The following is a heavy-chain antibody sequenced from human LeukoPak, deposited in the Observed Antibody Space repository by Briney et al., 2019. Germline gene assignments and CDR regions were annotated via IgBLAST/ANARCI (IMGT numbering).Heavy chain of an antibody. CDR1: GFTFSSYS. J-gene: IGHJ6*02. CDR3: AGAIAARPYYYYGMDV. CDR2: ISSSSSYI. D-gene: IGHD6-6*01. V-gene: IGHV3-21*01. Sequence: PGGSLRLSCAASGFTFSSYSMNWVRQAPGKGLEWVSSISSSSSYIYYADSVKGRFTISRDNAKNSLYLQMNSLRAEDTAVYYCAGAIAARPYYYYGMDVWGQGTTVTVSS.